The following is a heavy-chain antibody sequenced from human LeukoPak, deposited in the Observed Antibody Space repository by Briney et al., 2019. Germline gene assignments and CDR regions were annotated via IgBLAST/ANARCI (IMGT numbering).Heavy chain of an antibody. CDR1: GGSISSGGHY. V-gene: IGHV4-31*03. CDR3: ARLLTDYYDSSGYGVWYPRFDP. J-gene: IGHJ5*02. Sequence: SETLSLTCTVSGGSISSGGHYWSWIRQHPGEGLEWIGYIYYSGSTYYNPSLRSRVTISVDTSKNQFSLKLSSVTAADTAVYYCARLLTDYYDSSGYGVWYPRFDPWGQGTLVTVSS. D-gene: IGHD3-22*01. CDR2: IYYSGST.